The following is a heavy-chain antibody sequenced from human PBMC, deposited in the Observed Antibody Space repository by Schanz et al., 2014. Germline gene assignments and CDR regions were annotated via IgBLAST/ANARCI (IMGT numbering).Heavy chain of an antibody. V-gene: IGHV3-7*01. J-gene: IGHJ4*02. Sequence: EVQLVESGGGLVQPGGSLRLSCAASGFAFDTYWMSWVRQAPGKGLEWVTNIKHDGSEKYYVDSVKGRFTISRDNAKKSMYLEMNSLRAEDTAVYYCARDKGGYYPFDYWGQGTLVTVSS. CDR1: GFAFDTYW. D-gene: IGHD3-3*01. CDR2: IKHDGSEK. CDR3: ARDKGGYYPFDY.